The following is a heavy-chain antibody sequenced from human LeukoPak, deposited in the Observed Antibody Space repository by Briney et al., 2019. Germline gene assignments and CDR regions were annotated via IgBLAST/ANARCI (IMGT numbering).Heavy chain of an antibody. Sequence: SQTLSLTCAISGDSFSSNSVAWNWIRQSPSRGLEWLGRTYYRSKWCNDYAVSLKGRITINPDTSKNQFSLQLNSVTPEDTAVYYCARDHCSGGSCHWRFDYWGQGTLVTVSS. D-gene: IGHD2-15*01. CDR1: GDSFSSNSVA. J-gene: IGHJ4*02. V-gene: IGHV6-1*01. CDR3: ARDHCSGGSCHWRFDY. CDR2: TYYRSKWCN.